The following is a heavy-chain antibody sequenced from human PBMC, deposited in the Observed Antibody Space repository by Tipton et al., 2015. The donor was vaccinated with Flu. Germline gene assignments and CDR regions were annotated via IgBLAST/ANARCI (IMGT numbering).Heavy chain of an antibody. D-gene: IGHD6-19*01. Sequence: TLSLTCTVSGGSISSGSYYWSWIRQPAGKGLEWIGRVYPSGSANYNPSLKSRVTILVDTSKNQFSLKLSSMTAADTAVYYCARGQGNSGWRYFDYWGQGTLVTVSS. CDR1: GGSISSGSYY. J-gene: IGHJ4*02. CDR3: ARGQGNSGWRYFDY. CDR2: VYPSGSA. V-gene: IGHV4-61*02.